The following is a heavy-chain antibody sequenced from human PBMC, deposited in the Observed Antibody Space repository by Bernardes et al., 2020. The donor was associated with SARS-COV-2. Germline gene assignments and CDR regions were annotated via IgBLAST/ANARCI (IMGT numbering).Heavy chain of an antibody. Sequence: SVKVSCKASGFTFTSSAMQWVRQARGQRLEWIGWIVVGSANTNYAQKFQERVTITRDMSTSTAYMELSSLRSEDTAVYYCAADLGYCGGDCFDYWGQGTLVTVSS. CDR1: GFTFTSSA. J-gene: IGHJ4*02. CDR3: AADLGYCGGDCFDY. D-gene: IGHD2-21*01. CDR2: IVVGSANT. V-gene: IGHV1-58*02.